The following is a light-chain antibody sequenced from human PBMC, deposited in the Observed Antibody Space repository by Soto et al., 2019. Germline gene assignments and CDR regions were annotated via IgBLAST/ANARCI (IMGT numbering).Light chain of an antibody. V-gene: IGKV1-8*01. CDR2: AAS. Sequence: AIRMTQSPSSFSASTGDRVTITCRASQGISSYLAWYQQKPGKAPKLLIYAASTLQSGVPSRFSGSGSGTDFTRTISCLQSEDFATYYGQQYYSYPLTFGGGTKVESK. CDR1: QGISSY. J-gene: IGKJ4*01. CDR3: QQYYSYPLT.